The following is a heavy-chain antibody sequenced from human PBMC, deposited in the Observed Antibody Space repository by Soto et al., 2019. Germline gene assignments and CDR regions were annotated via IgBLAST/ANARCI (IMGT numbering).Heavy chain of an antibody. Sequence: VLLVESGGGLVEPGGSLRLSCAASGFTFSNAWMSWVRQAPGKGLEWVGRIKSKKDGGATDFAAPVKGRFAISRDDSKNTLYLQMNSLKTEDTAVYFCITDYYDATGYYGYFQYWGQGTLLTVSS. CDR2: IKSKKDGGAT. D-gene: IGHD3-22*01. J-gene: IGHJ1*01. CDR3: ITDYYDATGYYGYFQY. CDR1: GFTFSNAW. V-gene: IGHV3-15*01.